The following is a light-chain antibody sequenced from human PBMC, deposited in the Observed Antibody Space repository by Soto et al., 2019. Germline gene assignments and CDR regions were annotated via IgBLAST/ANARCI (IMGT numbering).Light chain of an antibody. CDR2: DAS. Sequence: EIVLTQSPATLSLSPGERVTVSCRASQSISSYLAWYQQKPGQPPRLLIYDASNRATGIPARFSGSGSGTDFTLTISSLEPEDFAVYYCQQRSTWPPFTFGPGTKVDIK. CDR1: QSISSY. V-gene: IGKV3-11*01. CDR3: QQRSTWPPFT. J-gene: IGKJ3*01.